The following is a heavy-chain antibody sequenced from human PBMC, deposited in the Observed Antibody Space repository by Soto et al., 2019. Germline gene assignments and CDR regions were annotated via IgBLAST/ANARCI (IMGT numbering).Heavy chain of an antibody. CDR2: ISHSGST. CDR3: AALHFWSGPWTHTRLDY. D-gene: IGHD3-3*02. CDR1: GDSINSRHW. J-gene: IGHJ4*02. Sequence: PSESLSLTCAVCGDSINSRHWWSRVRHPSGKGLEWIGQISHSGSTNYNPSLTSRVTISVDKSKNHFSLKLTSVTAADTAVYYCAALHFWSGPWTHTRLDYWGQGTLVTVSS. V-gene: IGHV4-4*02.